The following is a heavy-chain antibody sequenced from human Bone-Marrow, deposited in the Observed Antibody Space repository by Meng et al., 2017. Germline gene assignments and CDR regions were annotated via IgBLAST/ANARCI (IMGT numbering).Heavy chain of an antibody. D-gene: IGHD3-3*01. CDR2: IYHSGST. J-gene: IGHJ4*02. CDR3: ARRITIFGDLITDYFDY. Sequence: QVQLQESGPGLGKPAGTRSRTGAGSGGSISSRNGWKWVRQSPGKGLEWIGEIYHSGSTNYNPSLESRVTISVDKSKNQFSLKLSSVTAADTALYYCARRITIFGDLITDYFDYWGQGTLVTVSS. V-gene: IGHV4-4*02. CDR1: GGSISSRNG.